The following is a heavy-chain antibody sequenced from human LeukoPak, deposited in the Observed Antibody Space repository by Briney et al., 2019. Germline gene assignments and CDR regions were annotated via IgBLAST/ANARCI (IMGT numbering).Heavy chain of an antibody. J-gene: IGHJ6*02. V-gene: IGHV1-8*01. CDR3: ARGSLYDFWSGYQGYYYGMDV. Sequence: ASVKVSCKASGYTFTSYDISWVRQATGQGLEWMGWMNPNSGNTGYAQKFQGRVTMTRNTSISTAYMELSSLRSEDTAVYYCARGSLYDFWSGYQGYYYGMDVWGQGTTVTVSS. CDR2: MNPNSGNT. D-gene: IGHD3-3*01. CDR1: GYTFTSYD.